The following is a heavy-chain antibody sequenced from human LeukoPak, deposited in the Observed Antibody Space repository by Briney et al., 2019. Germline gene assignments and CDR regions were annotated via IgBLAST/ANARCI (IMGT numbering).Heavy chain of an antibody. CDR3: AKDPVNWGQDSGTFDI. Sequence: PGGSLRLSCAASGFTFSSCAMSWVRQAQGKGLAWVSTISGGSGSTYCADSVKGRFTISRDNSKNTLYLQMNTLRVEDTAVYYCAKDPVNWGQDSGTFDIWGQGTMVTVSS. V-gene: IGHV3-23*01. CDR2: ISGGSGST. J-gene: IGHJ3*02. CDR1: GFTFSSCA. D-gene: IGHD3-16*01.